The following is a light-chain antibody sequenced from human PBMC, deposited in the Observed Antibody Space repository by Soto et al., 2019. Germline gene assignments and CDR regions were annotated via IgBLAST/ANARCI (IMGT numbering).Light chain of an antibody. Sequence: QSALSQPASVSGSPGQSITISCTGTSGDIGGYNYVAWYQQQPGKAPKLMIRDVSNRPSGIYYRFSGFKTGNTASPPISGRQDEDEAAYYCSSYTNSATLVFGGGTKLTVL. CDR2: DVS. CDR1: SGDIGGYNY. J-gene: IGLJ2*01. V-gene: IGLV2-14*03. CDR3: SSYTNSATLV.